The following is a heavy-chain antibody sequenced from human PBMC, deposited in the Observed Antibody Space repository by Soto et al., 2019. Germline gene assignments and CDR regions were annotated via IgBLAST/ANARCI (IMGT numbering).Heavy chain of an antibody. D-gene: IGHD3-10*01. V-gene: IGHV4-34*12. CDR3: AKVGPYDSGSYMFRYNWFGP. Sequence: SETLSLTCAVSGGAFNGYYWSWIRQPPGKGLEWIGEIIHSGTTNYNPSLKSRVTISVDASKDQLSLKLSSVTAEDTAVYYCAKVGPYDSGSYMFRYNWFGPWGPGTLVTVSS. J-gene: IGHJ5*02. CDR1: GGAFNGYY. CDR2: IIHSGTT.